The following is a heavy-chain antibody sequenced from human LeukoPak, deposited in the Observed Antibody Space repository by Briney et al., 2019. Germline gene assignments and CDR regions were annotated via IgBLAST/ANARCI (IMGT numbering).Heavy chain of an antibody. V-gene: IGHV3-23*01. J-gene: IGHJ4*02. CDR1: GFTFRNYA. CDR2: ISAAGGST. CDR3: ARRDYFDD. Sequence: TGGSLRLSCAASGFTFRNYAISWVRQAPGKGLEWVLAISAAGGSTYYADSVKGRFTFSRDNAKNTLYLQLNSLRAEDTAVYYCARRDYFDDWGQGTLVTVPS.